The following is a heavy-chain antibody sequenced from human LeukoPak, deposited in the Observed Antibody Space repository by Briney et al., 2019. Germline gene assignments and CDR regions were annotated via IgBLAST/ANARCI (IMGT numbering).Heavy chain of an antibody. CDR3: VRDEAEFGNRQWYFDL. CDR2: VYHSGTT. D-gene: IGHD2/OR15-2a*01. Sequence: GSLRLSCAASGFTFSSYWMSWVRQPPGKGLEWIGSVYHSGTTYYNPSLQSRVGISADMSRNQFSLRLNSMTAADTAVYYCVRDEAEFGNRQWYFDLWGRGTLVIVSS. CDR1: GFTFSSYW. V-gene: IGHV4-38-2*02. J-gene: IGHJ2*01.